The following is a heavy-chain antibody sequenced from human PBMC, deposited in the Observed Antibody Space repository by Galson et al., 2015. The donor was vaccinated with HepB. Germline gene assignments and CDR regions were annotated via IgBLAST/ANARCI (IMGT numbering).Heavy chain of an antibody. CDR3: ARDTSFPKLTGDVGWFDP. Sequence: SLRLSCAASGFTFSSYSMNWVRQAPGKGLEWVSYISSSSSTIYYAASEKGRFTISKDNAKNSLYLPMNSRSAEDTAVYYCARDTSFPKLTGDVGWFDPWGQGTLVTVSS. CDR2: ISSSSSTI. CDR1: GFTFSSYS. J-gene: IGHJ5*02. V-gene: IGHV3-48*01. D-gene: IGHD7-27*01.